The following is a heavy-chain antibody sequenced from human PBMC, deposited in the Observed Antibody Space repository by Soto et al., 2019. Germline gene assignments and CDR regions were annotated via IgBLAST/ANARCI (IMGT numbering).Heavy chain of an antibody. CDR3: ARVPDYYDSSGYYRPHYYYGMDV. V-gene: IGHV4-61*01. Sequence: QVQLQESGPGLVKPSETLSLTCTVSGGSVSSGSYYWSWIRQPPGKGLEWIGYIYYSGSTNYNPSLKSRVTISVDTSKNQFSLKLSSVTAADTAVYYCARVPDYYDSSGYYRPHYYYGMDVWGQGTTVTVSS. CDR1: GGSVSSGSYY. CDR2: IYYSGST. J-gene: IGHJ6*02. D-gene: IGHD3-22*01.